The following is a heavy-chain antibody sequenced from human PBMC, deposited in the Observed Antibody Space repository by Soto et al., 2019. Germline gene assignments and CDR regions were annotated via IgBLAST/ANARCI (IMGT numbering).Heavy chain of an antibody. D-gene: IGHD3-22*01. CDR3: ARNYDSAAGGAFDV. V-gene: IGHV3-53*01. J-gene: IGHJ3*01. Sequence: EVQLVESGGGLIQPGGSLRLSCAASGFTVSSNYMSWVRQAPGKGLEWVSVIYSGGSTYYADSVKGRFTISRDNSKNTLYLQINSLRAEDTVVYYCARNYDSAAGGAFDVWGQGIMVTGSS. CDR2: IYSGGST. CDR1: GFTVSSNY.